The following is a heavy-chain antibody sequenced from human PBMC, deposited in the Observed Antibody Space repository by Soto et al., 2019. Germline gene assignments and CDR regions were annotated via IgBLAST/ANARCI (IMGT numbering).Heavy chain of an antibody. CDR3: TTQLAKYCSGGSCYHTIYYYYGMDV. D-gene: IGHD2-15*01. V-gene: IGHV3-15*07. J-gene: IGHJ6*02. CDR1: GFTFSNAW. CDR2: IKSKTDGGTT. Sequence: GGSLRLSCAASGFTFSNAWMNWVRQAPGKGLEWVGRIKSKTDGGTTDYAAPVKGRFTISRDDSKNTLYLRMNSLKTEDTAVYYCTTQLAKYCSGGSCYHTIYYYYGMDVWGQGTTVTVSS.